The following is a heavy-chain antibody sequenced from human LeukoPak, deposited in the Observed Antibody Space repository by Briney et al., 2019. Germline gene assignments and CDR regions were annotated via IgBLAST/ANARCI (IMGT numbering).Heavy chain of an antibody. D-gene: IGHD3-22*01. CDR3: AKGPYYYDSSAYHYGAFDI. CDR1: GFIVSSHY. CDR2: ISGSGGST. V-gene: IGHV3-23*01. J-gene: IGHJ3*02. Sequence: GGSLRLSCAASGFIVSSHYMSWVRQAPGKGLEWVSTISGSGGSTYHADSVKGRFTISRDNSKNTLYLQMNSLRAEDTAVYYCAKGPYYYDSSAYHYGAFDIWGQGTMVTVSS.